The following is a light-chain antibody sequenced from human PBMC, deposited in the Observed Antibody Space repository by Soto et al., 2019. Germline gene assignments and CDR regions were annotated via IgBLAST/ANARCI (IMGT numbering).Light chain of an antibody. CDR1: QNIGDL. V-gene: IGKV1-5*03. J-gene: IGKJ4*01. Sequence: DIQMTQSPSTLSASVGDRVAITCRASQNIGDLLAWYQLKPGEAPKLLIYKASYLETGVPSRFSGSGSGTDFTFTISRLEPEDFAVYYCQHYGSSPRVFGGGTKVDIK. CDR3: QHYGSSPRV. CDR2: KAS.